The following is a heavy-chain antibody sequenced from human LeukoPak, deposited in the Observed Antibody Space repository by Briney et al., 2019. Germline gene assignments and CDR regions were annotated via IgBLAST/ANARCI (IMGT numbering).Heavy chain of an antibody. Sequence: GGSLRLSCAASGFTFSSYGMSWVRQAPGKGLEWVSAISGSGGSTYYADAVKGRFTISRDNSKNTLYLQMNSLRAEDTAVYYCAKDPGGGITMIVVDPDYWGQGTLVTVSS. CDR2: ISGSGGST. D-gene: IGHD3-22*01. CDR3: AKDPGGGITMIVVDPDY. V-gene: IGHV3-23*01. CDR1: GFTFSSYG. J-gene: IGHJ4*02.